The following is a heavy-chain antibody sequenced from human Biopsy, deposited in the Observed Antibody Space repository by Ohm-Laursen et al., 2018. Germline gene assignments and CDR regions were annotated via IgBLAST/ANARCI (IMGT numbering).Heavy chain of an antibody. CDR1: GFTVYNNY. V-gene: IGHV3-66*01. CDR3: ARGPSGVATIG. CDR2: IYSGDT. D-gene: IGHD5-24*01. J-gene: IGHJ4*02. Sequence: SLRLSCSASGFTVYNNYMTWVRQAPGKGLERVSLIYSGDTRYADSVKGRFTISRDSSKNTLYLQMNSLRVEDTAVYYCARGPSGVATIGRGQGTLVTVSS.